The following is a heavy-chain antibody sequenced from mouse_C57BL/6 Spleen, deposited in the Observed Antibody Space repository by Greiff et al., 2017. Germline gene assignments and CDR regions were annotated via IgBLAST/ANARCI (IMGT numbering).Heavy chain of an antibody. V-gene: IGHV3-6*01. CDR3: SRAPIYYYGSSYDFDV. D-gene: IGHD1-1*01. CDR1: GYSITSGYY. Sequence: EVQLQESGPGLVKPSQSLSLTCSVTGYSITSGYYWNWIRQFPGNKLEWMGYISYDGSNNYNPSLKNRISITRDTSKNQFFLKLNSVTTEDTATYYCSRAPIYYYGSSYDFDVWGTGTTVTVSS. CDR2: ISYDGSN. J-gene: IGHJ1*03.